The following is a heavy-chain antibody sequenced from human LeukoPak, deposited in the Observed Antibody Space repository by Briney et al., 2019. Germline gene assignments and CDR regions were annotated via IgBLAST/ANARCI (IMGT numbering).Heavy chain of an antibody. V-gene: IGHV1-69*13. CDR3: ARRILTGYYRFDY. D-gene: IGHD3-9*01. J-gene: IGHJ4*02. Sequence: SVKVSCKASGGTFSSYAISWVRQAPGQGLEWMGGITPIFGTANYAQKFQGRVTITADESTSTAYMELSSLRSEDTAVYYCARRILTGYYRFDYWGQGTLVTVSS. CDR1: GGTFSSYA. CDR2: ITPIFGTA.